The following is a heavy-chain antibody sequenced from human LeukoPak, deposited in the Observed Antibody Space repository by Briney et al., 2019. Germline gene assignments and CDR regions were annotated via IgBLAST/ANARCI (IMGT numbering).Heavy chain of an antibody. CDR2: ISSSGSSI. D-gene: IGHD1-26*01. CDR1: GFTFSDYY. Sequence: GGSLRLSCAASGFTFSDYYMTWIRQAPGKGLEWLSYISSSGSSIHYADSVKGRFTISRDNAKNSLYLQMNSLRAEDTAVYYCAREGSYAQNFDYWGPGTLVTVSS. V-gene: IGHV3-11*04. CDR3: AREGSYAQNFDY. J-gene: IGHJ4*02.